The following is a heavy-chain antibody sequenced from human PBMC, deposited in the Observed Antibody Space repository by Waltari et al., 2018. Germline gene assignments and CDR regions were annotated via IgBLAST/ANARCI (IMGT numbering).Heavy chain of an antibody. J-gene: IGHJ6*02. CDR1: EFTFSSYA. CDR2: ISYNERNI. V-gene: IGHV3-30*09. D-gene: IGHD3-22*01. CDR3: ARDYCDRTNCHGMDV. Sequence: QVQLVESGGGVVQPGRSLRLSCAASEFTFSSYAIHWVRQAPAKGVEWVAVISYNERNIYYVDSVKGRFAISRDNSKKMLYLQMNSLRAEDTAVYYCARDYCDRTNCHGMDVWGQGTTVTVSS.